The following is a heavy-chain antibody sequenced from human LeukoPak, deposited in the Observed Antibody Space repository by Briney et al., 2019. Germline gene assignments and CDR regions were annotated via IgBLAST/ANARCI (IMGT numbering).Heavy chain of an antibody. V-gene: IGHV3-11*01. CDR3: ARVLRYCSGGNCYSGGLGYMDV. CDR1: GFTFNVLW. CDR2: ISRSGSTK. J-gene: IGHJ6*03. Sequence: GGSLRLSCAASGFTFNVLWLTWVRQAPGKGLEWVSSISRSGSTKYYADSVKGRFTISRDNAKNSLFLQMNSLRAEDTAVYYCARVLRYCSGGNCYSGGLGYMDVWGKGTTVTISS. D-gene: IGHD2-15*01.